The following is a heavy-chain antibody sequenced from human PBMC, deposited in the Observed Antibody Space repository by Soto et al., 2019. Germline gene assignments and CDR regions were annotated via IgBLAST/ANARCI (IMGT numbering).Heavy chain of an antibody. Sequence: GXSVKVSFKASGYSFTSYAMHWLRQTPGQRLEWMGWINAGNGNTKYSQKFQGRVTITRDTSASTAYMELSSLRSEDTAVYYCARAVAVPADFDYWGQGTLVTVSS. V-gene: IGHV1-3*01. CDR3: ARAVAVPADFDY. CDR1: GYSFTSYA. J-gene: IGHJ4*02. CDR2: INAGNGNT. D-gene: IGHD6-19*01.